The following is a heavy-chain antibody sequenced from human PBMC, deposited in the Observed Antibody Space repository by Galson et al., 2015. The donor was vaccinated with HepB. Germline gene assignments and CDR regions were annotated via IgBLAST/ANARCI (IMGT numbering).Heavy chain of an antibody. CDR1: GGTFSTYT. D-gene: IGHD6-13*01. Sequence: SVKVSCKASGGTFSTYTFSWVRQAPGEGLEWMGGITPIFGTAQYSQKSQGRVTITADESTSTAYMELSSLRSEDTAVYYCAREGIASPANPVEYWGQGTQVTVSS. J-gene: IGHJ4*02. CDR2: ITPIFGTA. CDR3: AREGIASPANPVEY. V-gene: IGHV1-69*13.